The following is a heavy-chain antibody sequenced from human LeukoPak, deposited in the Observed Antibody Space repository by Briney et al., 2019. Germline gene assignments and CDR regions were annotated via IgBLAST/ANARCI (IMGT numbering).Heavy chain of an antibody. CDR3: AKEVAVVTAILYFDY. Sequence: PGGSLRLSCAASGFTVSSNYMSWVRQAPGKGLEWVSVIYSGGRTYHADSVKGRFTISRDNSKNTLYLQMNSLRAEDTAVYYCAKEVAVVTAILYFDYWGQGTLVTVSS. CDR2: IYSGGRT. V-gene: IGHV3-53*01. J-gene: IGHJ4*02. CDR1: GFTVSSNY. D-gene: IGHD2-21*02.